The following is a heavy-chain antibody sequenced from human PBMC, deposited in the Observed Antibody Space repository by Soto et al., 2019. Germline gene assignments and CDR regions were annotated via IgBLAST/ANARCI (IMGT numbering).Heavy chain of an antibody. V-gene: IGHV3-23*01. CDR2: IVGNGGAT. J-gene: IGHJ4*02. D-gene: IGHD3-10*01. CDR3: AMDYYYDSGSH. Sequence: EVQLLESGGGLVQPGGSLRLSCAASGFALSTYAMTWVRQAPGKGLEWVSGIVGNGGATYYADSVKGRFSISRDNSMNTLYLQINSLRPEDTAVYYCAMDYYYDSGSHWGQGTLVIVS. CDR1: GFALSTYA.